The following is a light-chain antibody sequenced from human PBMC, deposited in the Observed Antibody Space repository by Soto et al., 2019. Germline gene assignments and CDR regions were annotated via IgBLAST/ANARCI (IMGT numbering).Light chain of an antibody. CDR3: ATWDDSLHGLV. V-gene: IGLV1-44*01. CDR2: NNI. J-gene: IGLJ2*01. Sequence: QLVLTQPPSTSGTPGQRVTISCSGGSSNIGINTVTWYQQLPGTAPKLLIYNNIRRPSGVPDRISGSKSGTSAYLAISGLQSEDEADYFCATWDDSLHGLVFGGGTQLTVL. CDR1: SSNIGINT.